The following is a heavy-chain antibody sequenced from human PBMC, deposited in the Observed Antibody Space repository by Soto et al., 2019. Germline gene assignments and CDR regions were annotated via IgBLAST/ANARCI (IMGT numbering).Heavy chain of an antibody. CDR1: GFVFSTYS. CDR2: ISSSSSTI. D-gene: IGHD2-15*01. CDR3: ARPAGRVDYFDY. Sequence: EVQLVESGGGLVQPGGSLRLSCAASGFVFSTYSMNWVRQAPGKGLEWVSYISSSSSTIYYADSVQGRFTISRDNAKKSLYLQVNSLRDEDTAVYSCARPAGRVDYFDYWGQGTLVTVSS. J-gene: IGHJ4*02. V-gene: IGHV3-48*02.